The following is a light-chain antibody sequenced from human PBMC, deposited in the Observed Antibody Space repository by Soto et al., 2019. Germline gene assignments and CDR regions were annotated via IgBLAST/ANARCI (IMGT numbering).Light chain of an antibody. CDR2: DAS. CDR3: QQRTNCLT. CDR1: QNVSTY. Sequence: EIVLTQSPATLSLSPGERVTLSCRASQNVSTYLAWYQQKPGQAPRLLIYDASDRATGIPARFSGSGSGTDFTLTISSPEPEDSAVYYCQQRTNCLTFGPGTKADIK. J-gene: IGKJ3*01. V-gene: IGKV3-11*01.